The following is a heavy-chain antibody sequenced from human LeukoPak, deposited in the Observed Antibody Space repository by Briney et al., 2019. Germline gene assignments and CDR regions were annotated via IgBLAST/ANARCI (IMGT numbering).Heavy chain of an antibody. CDR1: GYTLTELS. Sequence: ASVKVSCKVSGYTLTELSMHWVRQAPGKGLEWMGGFDPEDGETIYAQKFQGRVTITEDTSTDTAYMELSSLRSEDTAVYYCARDLSSGPSQHWGQGTLVTVSS. J-gene: IGHJ1*01. CDR3: ARDLSSGPSQH. D-gene: IGHD6-19*01. CDR2: FDPEDGET. V-gene: IGHV1-24*01.